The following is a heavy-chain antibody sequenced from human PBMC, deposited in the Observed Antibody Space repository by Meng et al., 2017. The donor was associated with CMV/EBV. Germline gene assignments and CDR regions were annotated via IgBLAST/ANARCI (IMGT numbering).Heavy chain of an antibody. V-gene: IGHV1-18*01. J-gene: IGHJ4*02. Sequence: QVPRVQSGAEVEKPGAAVKVSCKASGYTFTSYGISWVRQAPGQGLEWMGWISAYNGNTNYAQKLQGRVTMTTDTSTSTAYMELRSLRSDDTAVYYCAAYPQTMVRGVALWGAFDYWGQGTLVTVSS. CDR3: AAYPQTMVRGVALWGAFDY. CDR1: GYTFTSYG. CDR2: ISAYNGNT. D-gene: IGHD3-10*01.